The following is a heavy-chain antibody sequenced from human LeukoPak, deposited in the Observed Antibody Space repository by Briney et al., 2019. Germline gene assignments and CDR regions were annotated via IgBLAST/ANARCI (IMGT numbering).Heavy chain of an antibody. CDR2: IYTSGST. CDR3: ARGGKYSSSSDAFDI. Sequence: SETLSLTCTVSGGSISSYYWSWIRQPAGKGLEWIGRIYTSGSTNYNPSLKSRVTMSVDTSKNQFSLQLNSVTPEDTAVYYCARGGKYSSSSDAFDIWGQGTMVTVSS. J-gene: IGHJ3*02. CDR1: GGSISSYY. D-gene: IGHD6-6*01. V-gene: IGHV4-4*07.